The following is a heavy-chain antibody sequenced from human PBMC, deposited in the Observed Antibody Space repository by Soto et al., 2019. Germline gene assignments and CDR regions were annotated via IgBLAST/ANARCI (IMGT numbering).Heavy chain of an antibody. Sequence: GVSLRLSCAASGFMFSAYWMSWVRQAPGKGLEWVANIHGDGGKIYYVDSVKGRFTISRDNAKRSLYLQMNSLRAEDTAVYYCARDFYGGYTYGPGDYWGQGALVTVSS. J-gene: IGHJ4*02. CDR3: ARDFYGGYTYGPGDY. CDR1: GFMFSAYW. D-gene: IGHD5-18*01. CDR2: IHGDGGKI. V-gene: IGHV3-7*01.